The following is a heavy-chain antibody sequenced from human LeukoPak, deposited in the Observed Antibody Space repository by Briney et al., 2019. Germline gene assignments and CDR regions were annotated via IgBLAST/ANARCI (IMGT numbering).Heavy chain of an antibody. Sequence: SETLSLTCTVSGGSLNTYNWSWIWQPPPPGLEWIGHIYYTGSTFYSPSLNIRVTISLDTSKNQFSLRLGSVTAADTAVYYCARWAYCGGDCYFLDYWGQGTLVTVSS. D-gene: IGHD2-21*02. CDR1: GGSLNTYN. CDR2: IYYTGST. CDR3: ARWAYCGGDCYFLDY. V-gene: IGHV4-59*01. J-gene: IGHJ4*02.